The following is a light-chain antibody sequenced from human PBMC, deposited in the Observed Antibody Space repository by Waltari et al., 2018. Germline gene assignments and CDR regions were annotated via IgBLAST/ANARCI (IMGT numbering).Light chain of an antibody. Sequence: SYVPTQPPSASVAPGKPAPHTCGGNNVGSKSVHWYQQKPGQAPLLVVYDDSARPSGIPDRFSASNAGNTATLTISRVENGDEADYYCQVWDTSSDRVVFGGGTKLTVL. CDR2: DDS. V-gene: IGLV3-21*03. J-gene: IGLJ2*01. CDR1: NVGSKS. CDR3: QVWDTSSDRVV.